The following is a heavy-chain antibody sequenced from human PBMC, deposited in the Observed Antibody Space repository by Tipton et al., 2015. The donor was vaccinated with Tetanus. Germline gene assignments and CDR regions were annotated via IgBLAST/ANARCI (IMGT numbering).Heavy chain of an antibody. CDR2: IYKTGDT. CDR3: ARIHDFLSGHFDF. J-gene: IGHJ4*02. Sequence: WGWIRQAPGKGLEWIGNIYKTGDTNYNPSLKSRVTVSADPSQNQFSLKLSSVTAADTAVYYCARIHDFLSGHFDFWGQGTLVTVSS. D-gene: IGHD3-3*01. V-gene: IGHV4-59*01.